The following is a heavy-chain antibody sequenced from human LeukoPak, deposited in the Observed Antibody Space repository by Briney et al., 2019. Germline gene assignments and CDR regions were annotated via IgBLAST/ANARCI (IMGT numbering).Heavy chain of an antibody. CDR2: ICYSGST. D-gene: IGHD5-18*01. CDR3: ARGYTYGPPVEY. J-gene: IGHJ4*02. CDR1: GGSISNYC. Sequence: SETLSLTCTASGGSISNYCWSWIRQPPGKGLEWIGYICYSGSTNYNPSLKSRVTISVDTSKNQFSLKLSSVTAADTAVYYCARGYTYGPPVEYWGQGTLVTVSS. V-gene: IGHV4-59*01.